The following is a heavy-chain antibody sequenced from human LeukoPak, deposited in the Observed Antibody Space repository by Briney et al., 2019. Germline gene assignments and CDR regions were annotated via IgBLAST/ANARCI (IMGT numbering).Heavy chain of an antibody. V-gene: IGHV1-69*06. CDR3: ARDLIAAAGTRREPYYYYYMDV. D-gene: IGHD6-13*01. Sequence: GASVKVSCKASGYTFTSYAMNWVRQAPGQGLEWMGGIIPIFGTANYAQKFQGRVTITADKSTSTAYMELSSLRSEDTAVYYCARDLIAAAGTRREPYYYYYMDVWGKGTTVTVSS. CDR2: IIPIFGTA. J-gene: IGHJ6*03. CDR1: GYTFTSYA.